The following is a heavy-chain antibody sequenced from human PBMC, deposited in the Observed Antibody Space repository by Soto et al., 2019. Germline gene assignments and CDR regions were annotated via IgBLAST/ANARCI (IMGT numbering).Heavy chain of an antibody. D-gene: IGHD3-22*01. Sequence: VGSLRLSCIASGFTFSSSWMSWVRQAPGKGLEWVANIKEDATETYYMDSVRGRFTISRDNAKNSLSLQMNSLRAEDTAVYYCASYGRDSSGYYYFDYWGQGTLVTVSS. J-gene: IGHJ4*02. CDR3: ASYGRDSSGYYYFDY. V-gene: IGHV3-7*01. CDR1: GFTFSSSW. CDR2: IKEDATET.